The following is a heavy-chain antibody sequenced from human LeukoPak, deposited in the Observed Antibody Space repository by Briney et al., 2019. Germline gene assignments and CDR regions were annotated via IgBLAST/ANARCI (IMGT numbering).Heavy chain of an antibody. D-gene: IGHD2-15*01. Sequence: GESLKISCKGSGYSFTTYWITWVRQMPGKGLEWMGRIDPSDSYTNYSPSFQGHFTISADKSISTAYLQWSSLKAPDTAMYYCARLEDDYGDYWGQGTLVTVSS. CDR1: GYSFTTYW. V-gene: IGHV5-10-1*01. CDR3: ARLEDDYGDY. CDR2: IDPSDSYT. J-gene: IGHJ4*02.